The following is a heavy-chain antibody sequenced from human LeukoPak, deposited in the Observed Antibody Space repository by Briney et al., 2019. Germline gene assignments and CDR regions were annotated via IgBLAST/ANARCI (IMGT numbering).Heavy chain of an antibody. CDR3: ARDDSSLLWFGELLSHYYFDY. V-gene: IGHV3-74*01. J-gene: IGHJ4*02. D-gene: IGHD3-10*01. CDR2: INSDGSST. Sequence: QPGGSLRLSCAASGFTFSDCSMNWVRHAPGKGLVWVSRINSDGSSTSYADSVKGRFTISRDNAKNTLYLQMNSLRAEDTAVYYCARDDSSLLWFGELLSHYYFDYWGQGTLVTVSS. CDR1: GFTFSDCS.